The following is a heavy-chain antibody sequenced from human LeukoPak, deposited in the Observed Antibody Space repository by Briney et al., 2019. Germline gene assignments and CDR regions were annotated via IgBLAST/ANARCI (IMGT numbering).Heavy chain of an antibody. CDR1: GGSISGSSYY. D-gene: IGHD4-17*01. Sequence: SETLSLTCTVSGGSISGSSYYWGWIRQPPGTGLEWIGEINHSGSTNYNPSLKSRVTMSVDTSKNQFSLKLSSVTAADTAVYYCARSTTVPGSIDYWGQGTLVTVSS. CDR2: INHSGST. J-gene: IGHJ4*02. V-gene: IGHV4-39*07. CDR3: ARSTTVPGSIDY.